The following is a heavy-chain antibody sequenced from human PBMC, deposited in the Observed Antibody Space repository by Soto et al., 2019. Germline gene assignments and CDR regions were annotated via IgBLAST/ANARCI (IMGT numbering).Heavy chain of an antibody. J-gene: IGHJ4*02. CDR3: ARARYCSGGSCYYFDY. CDR2: ISSSSSTI. D-gene: IGHD2-15*01. CDR1: GFTFSSYS. Sequence: EVQLVESGGGLVQPGGSLRLSCAASGFTFSSYSMNWVRQAPGKGLEWVSYISSSSSTIYYADSVKGRFTISRDNDKNSLYLQMNSLRDEDTAVYYCARARYCSGGSCYYFDYWGQGTLVTVSS. V-gene: IGHV3-48*02.